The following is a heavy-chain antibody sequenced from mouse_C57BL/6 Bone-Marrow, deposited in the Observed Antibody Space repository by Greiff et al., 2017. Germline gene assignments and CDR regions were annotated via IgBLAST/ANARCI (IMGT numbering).Heavy chain of an antibody. CDR3: ARSGYYYGSSLFAY. CDR1: GYAFTNYL. Sequence: VQVVESGAELVRPGTSVKVSCKASGYAFTNYLIEWVKQRPGQGLEWIGVINPGNGGTNYNEKFKGKATLTADKSSSTAYLQLSSLTSEDSAVYFCARSGYYYGSSLFAYWGQGTLVTVSA. CDR2: INPGNGGT. J-gene: IGHJ3*01. D-gene: IGHD1-1*01. V-gene: IGHV1-54*01.